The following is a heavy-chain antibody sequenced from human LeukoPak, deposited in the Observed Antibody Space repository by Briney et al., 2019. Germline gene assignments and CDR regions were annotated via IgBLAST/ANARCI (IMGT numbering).Heavy chain of an antibody. J-gene: IGHJ4*02. CDR3: ARGTRPDDDYVWGSYRYTHFDY. V-gene: IGHV4-34*01. CDR1: GGSFSGYY. CDR2: INHSGST. Sequence: PSETLSLTCAVYGGSFSGYYWSWIRQPPGKGLEWIGEINHSGSTNYNPSLKSRVTISVDTSKNQFSLKLSSVTAADTAVYYCARGTRPDDDYVWGSYRYTHFDYWGQGTLVTVSS. D-gene: IGHD3-16*02.